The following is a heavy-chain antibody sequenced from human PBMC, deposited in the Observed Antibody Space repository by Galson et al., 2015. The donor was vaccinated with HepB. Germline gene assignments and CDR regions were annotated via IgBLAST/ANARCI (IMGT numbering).Heavy chain of an antibody. CDR2: VWYDGSKK. Sequence: SLRLSCAASGFTFSSFAMHWVRQAPGKGLEWVAVVWYDGSKKYYVDSVKGRFTVSRDNSKNTLYLQMNRLRGDDTAVYYCARPRYSGGYTSEYFWHWGQGTLVTVSS. J-gene: IGHJ1*01. D-gene: IGHD1-26*01. CDR3: ARPRYSGGYTSEYFWH. V-gene: IGHV3-33*01. CDR1: GFTFSSFA.